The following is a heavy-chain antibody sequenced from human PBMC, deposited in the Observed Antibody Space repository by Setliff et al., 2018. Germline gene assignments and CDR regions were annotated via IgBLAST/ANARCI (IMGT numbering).Heavy chain of an antibody. CDR1: GFSLSNARLG. V-gene: IGHV2-26*01. Sequence: SGPTLVNPTETVTLTCTVSGFSLSNARLGVSWIRQPPGKALEWLAHIFSSDQISYSTSLRSRLTISKDTSKRQVVLMMTNMDPVDTATYYCARDHSGWYGGAFDIWGQGTMVTV. CDR3: ARDHSGWYGGAFDI. CDR2: IFSSDQI. J-gene: IGHJ3*02. D-gene: IGHD6-19*01.